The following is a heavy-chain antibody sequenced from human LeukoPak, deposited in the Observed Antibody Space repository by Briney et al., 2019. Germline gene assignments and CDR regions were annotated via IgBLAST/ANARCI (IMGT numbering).Heavy chain of an antibody. J-gene: IGHJ3*02. V-gene: IGHV4-34*01. CDR3: ARHVGYYYDSSGYTEDAFDI. CDR2: INHSGST. D-gene: IGHD3-22*01. CDR1: GGSFSGYY. Sequence: SETLSLTCAVYGGSFSGYYWSWIRQPPGKGLEWIGEINHSGSTNYNPSLKSRVTISVDTSKNQFSLKLSSVTAADTAVYYCARHVGYYYDSSGYTEDAFDIWGQGTMVTVSS.